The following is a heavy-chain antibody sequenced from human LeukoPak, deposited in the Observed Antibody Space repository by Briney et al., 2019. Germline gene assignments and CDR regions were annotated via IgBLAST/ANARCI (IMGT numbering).Heavy chain of an antibody. J-gene: IGHJ4*02. D-gene: IGHD6-19*01. CDR1: GFTFSSYA. CDR2: ISYDGSNK. Sequence: PGGSLRLSCAASGFTFSSYAMHWVRQAPGKGLEWVAVISYDGSNKYFADSVEGRFTISRDNSKNTLYLQMNSLRAEDTAVYYCARDPTAGSSGWYSFDYWGQGTLVTVSS. CDR3: ARDPTAGSSGWYSFDY. V-gene: IGHV3-30*04.